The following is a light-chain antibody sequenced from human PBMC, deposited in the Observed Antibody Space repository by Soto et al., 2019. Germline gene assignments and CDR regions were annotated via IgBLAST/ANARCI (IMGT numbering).Light chain of an antibody. V-gene: IGLV2-14*01. Sequence: QSALTQPASVSGSPGQSITISCTGVSSDVGPYNYVSWYQQLPGKAPKLMIYEVSNRPSGVSIRFSGSRSGNTASLTISGLQADDEADYYCCSYASSITAYVFGTGTKVTVL. CDR2: EVS. J-gene: IGLJ1*01. CDR3: CSYASSITAYV. CDR1: SSDVGPYNY.